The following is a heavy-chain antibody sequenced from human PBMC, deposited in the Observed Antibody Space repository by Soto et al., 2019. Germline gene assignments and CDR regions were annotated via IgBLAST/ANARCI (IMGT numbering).Heavy chain of an antibody. Sequence: ASVKVSCKASGYTFTRFDINWVRQATGQGLEGMGWMNPNSGNTGFAQRFQGRGTMTRNTSISTAYMELSSLRSEDTAVYYCAREGVVGAGPNVFAIWGQGTKVTVPS. CDR1: GYTFTRFD. CDR3: AREGVVGAGPNVFAI. J-gene: IGHJ3*02. CDR2: MNPNSGNT. D-gene: IGHD1-26*01. V-gene: IGHV1-8*01.